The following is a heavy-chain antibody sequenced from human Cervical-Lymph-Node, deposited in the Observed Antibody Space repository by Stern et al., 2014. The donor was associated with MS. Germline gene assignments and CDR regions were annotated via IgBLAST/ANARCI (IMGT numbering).Heavy chain of an antibody. CDR2: IDTTRTTI. CDR3: ARMDYSSGWYFDP. J-gene: IGHJ5*02. CDR1: GFTFSSFG. D-gene: IGHD6-19*01. V-gene: IGHV3-48*02. Sequence: EVQLVESGGGLVQPGGSLRLSCAASGFTFSSFGMNWVRQAPGKGLEWVSYIDTTRTTIYYADSVRGRFTISRDNAKNSLYLHMNSLRDEDTAVYYCARMDYSSGWYFDPWGQGTLVTVSS.